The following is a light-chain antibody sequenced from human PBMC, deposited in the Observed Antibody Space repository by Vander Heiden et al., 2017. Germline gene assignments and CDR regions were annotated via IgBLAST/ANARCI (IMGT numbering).Light chain of an antibody. CDR2: DVS. Sequence: QSALTQPRPVSGSPGQSVTISCIGTSSDVGTYNYVAWYQQYPGKAPKLIIYDVSKRPSGVPDRFSGSKSGNTASLTISGLQAEDEADYYCYSYAGTYTWVFGGGTKLTVL. CDR3: YSYAGTYTWV. J-gene: IGLJ3*02. CDR1: SSDVGTYNY. V-gene: IGLV2-11*01.